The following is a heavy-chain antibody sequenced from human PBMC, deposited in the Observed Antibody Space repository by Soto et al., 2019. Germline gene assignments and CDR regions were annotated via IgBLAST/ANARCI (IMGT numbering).Heavy chain of an antibody. CDR1: EYTFTDYY. CDR3: ATAAYSTSWYDF. Sequence: QVQLVQSGAEVKKPGASVKLSCKSSEYTFTDYYIHWVRQAPVQGLEWMGLINPSGGSTSYAQKFQGRVTMTRDTSTSTVYMELSSLRSEDTAVYYCATAAYSTSWYDFWGQGTLVTVSS. J-gene: IGHJ5*01. V-gene: IGHV1-46*01. D-gene: IGHD6-13*01. CDR2: INPSGGST.